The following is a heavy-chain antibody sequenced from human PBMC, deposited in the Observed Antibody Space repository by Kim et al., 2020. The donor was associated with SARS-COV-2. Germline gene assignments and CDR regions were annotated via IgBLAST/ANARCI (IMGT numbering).Heavy chain of an antibody. J-gene: IGHJ4*02. V-gene: IGHV3-30*07. CDR3: ARDQGLLWFGEFGGKGFDY. Sequence: ARFTIPRDNSKNPLFLQMNSLRAEDTAVYYCARDQGLLWFGEFGGKGFDYWGQGTLVTVSS. D-gene: IGHD3-10*01.